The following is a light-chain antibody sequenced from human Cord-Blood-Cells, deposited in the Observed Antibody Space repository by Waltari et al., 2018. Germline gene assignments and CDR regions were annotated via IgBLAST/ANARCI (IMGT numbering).Light chain of an antibody. CDR1: QSVSSN. CDR3: QQYNNWSPLT. Sequence: EIVMTQSPATLSVSPGERATLSCRASQSVSSNLAWYQQKPGQAPRLLLYGASTSATGIPARFSGSGSGTEFTLTISSLQSEDFAVYYCQQYNNWSPLTFGGGTKVEIK. CDR2: GAS. J-gene: IGKJ4*01. V-gene: IGKV3-15*01.